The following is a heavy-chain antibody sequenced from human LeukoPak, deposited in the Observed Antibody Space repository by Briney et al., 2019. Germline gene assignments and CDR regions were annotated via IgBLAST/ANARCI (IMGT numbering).Heavy chain of an antibody. Sequence: GGSLRLSCAASGFTFSSYAMSWVRQAPGQGLEWVSAISGSGGSTYYADSVKGRFTISRDNSKNTLYLQMNSLRAEDTAVYYCAKLLGALERYFDYWGQGTLVTVSS. CDR2: ISGSGGST. D-gene: IGHD1-1*01. J-gene: IGHJ4*02. V-gene: IGHV3-23*01. CDR3: AKLLGALERYFDY. CDR1: GFTFSSYA.